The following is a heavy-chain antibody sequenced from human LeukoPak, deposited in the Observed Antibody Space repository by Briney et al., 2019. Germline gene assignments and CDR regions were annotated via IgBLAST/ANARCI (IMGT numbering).Heavy chain of an antibody. J-gene: IGHJ4*02. V-gene: IGHV3-30-3*01. CDR3: ARDRGELLDY. CDR2: MSYDGSNK. D-gene: IGHD1-26*01. CDR1: GFTFISYA. Sequence: GGSLRLSCAASGFTFISYAMHWVRQAPGEGLEWVAVMSYDGSNKCYADSVKGRFTISRDNSKNTLYLQMNSLRAEDTAVYYCARDRGELLDYWGQGTLVTVSS.